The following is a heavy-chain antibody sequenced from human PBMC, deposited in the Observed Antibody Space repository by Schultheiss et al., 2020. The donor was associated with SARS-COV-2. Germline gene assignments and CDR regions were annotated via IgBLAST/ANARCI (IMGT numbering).Heavy chain of an antibody. CDR1: GFIFSCRW. Sequence: GGSLRLSCAASGFIFSCRWMHWVRQAPGKGLEWVANIKQDGSEKYYVDSVKGRFTISRDNAKNSLYLQMNSLRAEDTAVYYCARDQTGTTGYYYYYYMDVWGKGTTVTVSS. CDR2: IKQDGSEK. CDR3: ARDQTGTTGYYYYYYMDV. J-gene: IGHJ6*03. D-gene: IGHD1-7*01. V-gene: IGHV3-7*03.